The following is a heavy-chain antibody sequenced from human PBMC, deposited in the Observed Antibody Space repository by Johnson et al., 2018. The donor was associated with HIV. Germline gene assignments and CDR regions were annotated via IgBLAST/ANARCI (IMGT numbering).Heavy chain of an antibody. J-gene: IGHJ3*02. CDR2: ISSSGSTI. V-gene: IGHV3-11*04. CDR1: GFTVSSNY. CDR3: AGDRGKGSGVRFAFDI. D-gene: IGHD3-3*01. Sequence: QVQLVESGGGVVQPGGSLRLSCAASGFTVSSNYMSWIRQAPGKGLEWVSYISSSGSTIYYADSVKGLFTISRDNAKNTLYLQMSSLRAEDTAIYYCAGDRGKGSGVRFAFDIWGQGTMVTVAS.